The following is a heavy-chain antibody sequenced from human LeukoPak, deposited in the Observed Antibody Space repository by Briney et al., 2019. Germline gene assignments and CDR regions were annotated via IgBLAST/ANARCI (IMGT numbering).Heavy chain of an antibody. CDR1: GFIVSDNY. CDR3: ARGDSVVTTVTYFDY. CDR2: IYPVGT. Sequence: PGGSLRLSCVASGFIVSDNYVTWVRQAPGKGLEWVSVIYPVGTYYAESVKGRFSISRDKSKNTVYLQMNSLRADDTAVYYCARGDSVVTTVTYFDYWGQGTLVTVSS. D-gene: IGHD4-17*01. V-gene: IGHV3-53*01. J-gene: IGHJ4*02.